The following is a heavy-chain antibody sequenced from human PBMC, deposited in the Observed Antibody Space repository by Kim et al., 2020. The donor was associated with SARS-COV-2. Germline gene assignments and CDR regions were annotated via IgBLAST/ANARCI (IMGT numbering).Heavy chain of an antibody. J-gene: IGHJ6*02. CDR1: GFTFSSYG. Sequence: GGSLRLSCAASGFTFSSYGMHWVRQAPGKGLEWVAVISYDGSNKYYADSVKGRFTISRDNSKNTLYLQMNSLRAEDTAVYYCAKDRTGEYSSSSAYLDVWGQGTTVTVSS. D-gene: IGHD6-6*01. V-gene: IGHV3-30*18. CDR3: AKDRTGEYSSSSAYLDV. CDR2: ISYDGSNK.